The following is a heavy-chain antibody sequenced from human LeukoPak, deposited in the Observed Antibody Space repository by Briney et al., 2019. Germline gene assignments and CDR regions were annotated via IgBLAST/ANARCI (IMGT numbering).Heavy chain of an antibody. CDR3: ARLPSGSVIAAAGTNYFDY. V-gene: IGHV4-39*01. CDR1: GGSISSSSYY. D-gene: IGHD6-13*01. CDR2: IYYSGST. Sequence: SETLSLTCTVSGGSISSSSYYWGWIRQPPGKGLEWIGSIYYSGSTYYNPSLKSRVTISVDTSKNQFSLKLSSVTAADAAVYYCARLPSGSVIAAAGTNYFDYWGQGTLVTVSS. J-gene: IGHJ4*02.